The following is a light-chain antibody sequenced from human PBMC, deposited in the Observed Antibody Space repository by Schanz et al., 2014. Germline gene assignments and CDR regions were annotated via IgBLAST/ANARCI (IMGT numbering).Light chain of an antibody. J-gene: IGKJ5*01. CDR3: QQRNNWPPIT. CDR1: QSVRTD. V-gene: IGKV3-11*01. Sequence: ETVLTQAPATLSLSPGERATLSCRASQSVRTDLAWYQQKPGQAPRLLIYDASNRATGIPARFSGSGSGSDFTLTISSLEPEDFAVYYCQQRNNWPPITFGQGTRLEIK. CDR2: DAS.